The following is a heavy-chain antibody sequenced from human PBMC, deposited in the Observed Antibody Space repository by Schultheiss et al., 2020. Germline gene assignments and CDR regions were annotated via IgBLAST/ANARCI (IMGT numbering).Heavy chain of an antibody. Sequence: GESLKISCAASGFIFSDHYMDWVRQAPGKGLEWVGRSRDKANNHTTEYAASVKGRFTISRDDSKNSVFLQMNSQKTEDTAMYYCTRGRENYDYVWGSYRYNHYYSMDVWGKGTTVTVSS. CDR3: TRGRENYDYVWGSYRYNHYYSMDV. J-gene: IGHJ6*03. CDR2: SRDKANNHTT. CDR1: GFIFSDHY. D-gene: IGHD3-16*02. V-gene: IGHV3-72*01.